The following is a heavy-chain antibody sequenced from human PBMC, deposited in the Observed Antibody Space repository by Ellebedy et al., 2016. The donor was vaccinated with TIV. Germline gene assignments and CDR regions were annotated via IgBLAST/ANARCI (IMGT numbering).Heavy chain of an antibody. CDR3: ARVGRLTTVTKGLNWFDP. Sequence: ASVKVSCKASGYTFTSYYMHWVRQAPGQGLEWMGIINPSGGSTSYAQKFQGRVTMTRDTSISTAYMELSRLRSDDTAVYYCARVGRLTTVTKGLNWFDPWGQGTLVTVSS. V-gene: IGHV1-46*01. CDR1: GYTFTSYY. D-gene: IGHD4-17*01. J-gene: IGHJ5*02. CDR2: INPSGGST.